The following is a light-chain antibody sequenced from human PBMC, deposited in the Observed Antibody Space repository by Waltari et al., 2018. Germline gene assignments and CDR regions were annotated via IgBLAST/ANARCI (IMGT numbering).Light chain of an antibody. J-gene: IGLJ2*01. CDR3: CAYAGPYTLII. CDR1: SSDVGGYNY. Sequence: QSALTQPRSVSGSPGQSVTISCTGTSSDVGGYNYVYWYPQPPGNAPKPIFYDVPKRPSGGPDRFSGSKSGNTASLTIAGLQAEDEADYYCCAYAGPYTLIIFGGGTKLTVV. CDR2: DVP. V-gene: IGLV2-11*01.